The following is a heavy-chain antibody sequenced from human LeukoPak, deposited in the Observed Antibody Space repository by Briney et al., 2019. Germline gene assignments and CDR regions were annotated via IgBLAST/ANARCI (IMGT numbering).Heavy chain of an antibody. CDR3: AREIRAFGGYHDALDI. CDR2: IYTSGST. CDR1: GGSISSSSYY. Sequence: KPSETLSLTCTVSGGSISSSSYYWGWIRQPAGKGLEWIGRIYTSGSTNYNPSLKSRVTISVDTSKSQFSLKLTSVTAADTAVYYCAREIRAFGGYHDALDIWGQGTMVTVSS. D-gene: IGHD5-12*01. V-gene: IGHV4-61*02. J-gene: IGHJ3*02.